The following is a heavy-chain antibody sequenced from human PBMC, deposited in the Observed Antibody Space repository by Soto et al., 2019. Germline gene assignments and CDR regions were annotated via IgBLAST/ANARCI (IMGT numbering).Heavy chain of an antibody. J-gene: IGHJ4*02. CDR3: ASFHYSEDGTGSDSSFDY. CDR2: IYCGDSDT. CDR1: GYSFNGYW. Sequence: GESLKISCKASGYSFNGYWIAWVRQMPGKGLEWMGIIYCGDSDTRYSPPFQGQVTISADKSISTAYLQWSSLKASDTAMYFYASFHYSEDGTGSDSSFDYWGQGTLVTVSS. D-gene: IGHD2-8*02. V-gene: IGHV5-51*01.